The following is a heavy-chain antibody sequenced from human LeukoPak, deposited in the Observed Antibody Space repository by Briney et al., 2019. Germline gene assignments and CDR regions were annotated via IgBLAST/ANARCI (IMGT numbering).Heavy chain of an antibody. CDR2: ISFSGST. V-gene: IGHV4-59*01. D-gene: IGHD2-15*01. CDR3: ARERRAVVASPYYMYV. J-gene: IGHJ6*03. Sequence: SESLSLTCTVSGGSISSYYWSWIRQPPGKGLEWIGYISFSGSTNYKPSLKSRVTIAVDTSKNQFSLKLSSVTAADTAVYYSARERRAVVASPYYMYVWGKGTTVTVSS. CDR1: GGSISSYY.